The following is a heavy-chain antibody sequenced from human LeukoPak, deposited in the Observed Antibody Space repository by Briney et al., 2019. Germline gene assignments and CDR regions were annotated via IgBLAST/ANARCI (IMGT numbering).Heavy chain of an antibody. Sequence: ASVKVSCKASGYTFTSYDINWVRQATGQGLEWMGWMNPNSGNTGYAQKFQGRVTMTRNTSTSTAYMELSSLRSEDTAVYYCARGSQRITMVRGVIKGKDAFDTWGQGTMVTVSS. D-gene: IGHD3-10*01. CDR2: MNPNSGNT. V-gene: IGHV1-8*01. J-gene: IGHJ3*02. CDR3: ARGSQRITMVRGVIKGKDAFDT. CDR1: GYTFTSYD.